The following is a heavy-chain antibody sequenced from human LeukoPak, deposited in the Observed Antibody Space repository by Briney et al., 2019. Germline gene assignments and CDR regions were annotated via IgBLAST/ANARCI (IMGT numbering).Heavy chain of an antibody. J-gene: IGHJ5*02. V-gene: IGHV3-53*01. Sequence: GGSLRLSCAASEVTVTSNYMSWVRQAPGKGLQWVSVIYPGGDIYYADSVKGRFIISRDNSKNTLSLQMNSLTADDTAVYYCARDRRKQLVQHWFDPWGQGTLVTVSS. CDR1: EVTVTSNY. D-gene: IGHD6-13*01. CDR2: IYPGGDI. CDR3: ARDRRKQLVQHWFDP.